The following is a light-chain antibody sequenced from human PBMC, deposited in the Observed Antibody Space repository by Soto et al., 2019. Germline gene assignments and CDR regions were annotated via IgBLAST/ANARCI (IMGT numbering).Light chain of an antibody. V-gene: IGKV3-20*01. CDR3: QQYRDSPRT. CDR1: QSVSSSY. J-gene: IGKJ1*01. Sequence: EIVLTQSPGTLSLSPGERATHSCRASQSVSSSYLAWYQQKPGQAPRLLIYGASSRATGIPDRFSGSGSGTDFTLTISRLEPEDFAVYYCQQYRDSPRTFGQGTKVEIK. CDR2: GAS.